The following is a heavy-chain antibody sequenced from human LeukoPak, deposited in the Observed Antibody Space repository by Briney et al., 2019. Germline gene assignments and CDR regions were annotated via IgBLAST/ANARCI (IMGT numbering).Heavy chain of an antibody. Sequence: ASVKVSCKASGYTFTGYYMHWVRQAPGQGLEWMGWINPNSGGTNYAQKFQGRVTMTRDTSISTAYMGLSRLRSDDTAVYYCARPYYYDRGVSFGAFDIWGQGTMVTVSS. J-gene: IGHJ3*02. CDR1: GYTFTGYY. CDR2: INPNSGGT. V-gene: IGHV1-2*02. CDR3: ARPYYYDRGVSFGAFDI. D-gene: IGHD3-22*01.